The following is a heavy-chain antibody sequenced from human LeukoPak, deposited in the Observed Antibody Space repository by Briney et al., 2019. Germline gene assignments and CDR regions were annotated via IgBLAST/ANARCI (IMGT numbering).Heavy chain of an antibody. J-gene: IGHJ4*02. CDR3: ARESVPAAGRRLDY. D-gene: IGHD2-2*01. Sequence: GGSLRLSCAASGFTFSSYSMNWVRQAPGKGLEWVSYINSSSSTIYYADSVKGRFTISRDNAKNSLYLQMNSLRAEDTAVYYCARESVPAAGRRLDYWGQGTLVTVSS. CDR1: GFTFSSYS. CDR2: INSSSSTI. V-gene: IGHV3-48*01.